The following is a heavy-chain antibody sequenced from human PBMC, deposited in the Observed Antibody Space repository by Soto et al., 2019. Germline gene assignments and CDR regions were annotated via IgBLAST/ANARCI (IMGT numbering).Heavy chain of an antibody. CDR1: GFTFDDYA. V-gene: IGHV3-9*01. D-gene: IGHD6-19*01. CDR2: ISWNSGSI. J-gene: IGHJ4*02. Sequence: EVQLVESGGGLVQPGRSLRLSCAASGFTFDDYAMHWVRQAPGKGLEWVSGISWNSGSICYADSVKGRFTISRDNAKNSLYLQMNSLRAEDTALYYCAKDTYSSGWPSVSYFDYWGQGTLVTVSS. CDR3: AKDTYSSGWPSVSYFDY.